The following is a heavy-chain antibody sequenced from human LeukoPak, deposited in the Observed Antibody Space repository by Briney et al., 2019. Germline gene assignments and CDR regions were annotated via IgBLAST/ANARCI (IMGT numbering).Heavy chain of an antibody. V-gene: IGHV1-2*02. D-gene: IGHD3-22*01. CDR1: GYTFTGYY. CDR3: ARVGKYYYDSSGYIAY. CDR2: INPNSGGT. J-gene: IGHJ4*02. Sequence: ASVKVSCKASGYTFTGYYMHWVRQAPGQGLEWMGWINPNSGGTNYARKFQGRVTMTRDTSISTAYMELSRLRSDDTAVYYCARVGKYYYDSSGYIAYWGQGTLVTVSS.